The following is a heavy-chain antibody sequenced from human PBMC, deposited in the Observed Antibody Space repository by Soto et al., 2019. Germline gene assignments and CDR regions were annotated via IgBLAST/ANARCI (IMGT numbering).Heavy chain of an antibody. Sequence: QAPGKGLDWVAVISYDGSNKYYADSVKGRFTISRDNSKNTLYLQMNSLRAEDTAVYYCAKERSRNYDFWSGYFQAVWFDPWGQGTLVTVSS. CDR3: AKERSRNYDFWSGYFQAVWFDP. CDR2: ISYDGSNK. D-gene: IGHD3-3*01. V-gene: IGHV3-30*18. J-gene: IGHJ5*02.